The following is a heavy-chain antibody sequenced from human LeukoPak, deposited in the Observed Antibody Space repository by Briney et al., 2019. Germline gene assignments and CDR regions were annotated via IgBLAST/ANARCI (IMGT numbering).Heavy chain of an antibody. CDR2: FYRGDST. CDR1: GFSVSSSY. V-gene: IGHV3-53*01. D-gene: IGHD2-21*01. J-gene: IGHJ4*02. Sequence: GGSPRLSCAASGFSVSSSYMYWVRQAPGKGLEWVSFFYRGDSTYYAESVRGRFTISRDNSKNTLYLLMNSLIPEDTAVYYCAREVVSIPSYFDSWGQGTLVTVSS. CDR3: AREVVSIPSYFDS.